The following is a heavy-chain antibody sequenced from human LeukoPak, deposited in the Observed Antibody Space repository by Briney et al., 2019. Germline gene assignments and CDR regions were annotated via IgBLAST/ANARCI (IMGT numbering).Heavy chain of an antibody. CDR2: ISAYNGNT. CDR3: ARQVDIPMALPDY. V-gene: IGHV1-18*01. CDR1: GYTFTTYG. Sequence: ASVKVSCKAYGYTFTTYGITWLRQAPGQGLEWMGWISAYNGNTNYAQKLQGRVTMTTETSTSTAYMELRSLRSDDTAIYYCARQVDIPMALPDYWGQGTLVTVSS. D-gene: IGHD5-12*01. J-gene: IGHJ4*02.